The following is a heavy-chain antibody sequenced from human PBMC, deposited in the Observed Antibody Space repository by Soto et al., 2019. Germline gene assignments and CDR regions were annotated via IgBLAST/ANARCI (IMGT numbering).Heavy chain of an antibody. D-gene: IGHD3-22*01. CDR2: IIPIFGTA. Sequence: QVQLVQSGAEVKKPGSSVKVSCKASGGTFSSYAISWVRQAPGQGLEWMGGIIPIFGTANYAQKFQGRVTITADESASTAYMELSIMRSDDTAVYYCASGERDYYDRSGYCEWGQGTLVTVSS. CDR3: ASGERDYYDRSGYCE. J-gene: IGHJ4*02. V-gene: IGHV1-69*12. CDR1: GGTFSSYA.